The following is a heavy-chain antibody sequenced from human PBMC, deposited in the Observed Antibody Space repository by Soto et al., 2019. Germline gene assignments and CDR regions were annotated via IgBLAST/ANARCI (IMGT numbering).Heavy chain of an antibody. J-gene: IGHJ4*02. Sequence: EVQLVESGGGLVQPGGPLSFSGAASEFSFSTFDFHWVPHPTEYGLKWVSDICTAGDTYYPGSVRGRFTISRENAKNSLYLQMNSLRAGDTAVYYCARCYYDSTGYCHFDSWGQGTLVTVSS. CDR1: EFSFSTFD. D-gene: IGHD3-22*01. CDR2: ICTAGDT. V-gene: IGHV3-13*04. CDR3: ARCYYDSTGYCHFDS.